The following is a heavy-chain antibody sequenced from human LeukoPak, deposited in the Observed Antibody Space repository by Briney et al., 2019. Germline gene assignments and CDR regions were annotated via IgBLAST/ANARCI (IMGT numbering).Heavy chain of an antibody. D-gene: IGHD6-19*01. CDR3: AKDVSAQWLVHSFDY. CDR1: GFTFSSYG. V-gene: IGHV3-30-3*01. Sequence: GGSLRLSCVVSGFTFSSYGIHWVRQAPGKGLESVAVISGDGSKKYYANSMKGRFTISRDNSKNTLYLQMNSLRAEDTAVYYCAKDVSAQWLVHSFDYWGQGTLVTVSS. CDR2: ISGDGSKK. J-gene: IGHJ4*02.